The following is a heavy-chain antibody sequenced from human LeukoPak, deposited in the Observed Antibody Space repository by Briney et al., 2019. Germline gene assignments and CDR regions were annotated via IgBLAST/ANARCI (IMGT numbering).Heavy chain of an antibody. CDR3: VKGKVATKYYYGMDV. V-gene: IGHV3-64D*06. D-gene: IGHD5-12*01. CDR1: GFTFSSYA. J-gene: IGHJ6*04. CDR2: ISSNGGST. Sequence: PGGSLRLSCSASGFTFSSYAMHWVRQAPGKGLEYVSAISSNGGSTYYADSVKGRFTISRDNSKNTLYLQMSSLRAEDTAVYYCVKGKVATKYYYGMDVWGKGTPVTVSS.